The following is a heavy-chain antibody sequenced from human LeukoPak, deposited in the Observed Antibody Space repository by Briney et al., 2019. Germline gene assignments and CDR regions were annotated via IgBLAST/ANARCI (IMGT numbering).Heavy chain of an antibody. CDR3: ARKGITMVRGVIHYYMDV. CDR2: IYYSGST. Sequence: SETLSLTCTVSGGPISSSSYYWGWIRQPPGKGLEWIGSIYYSGSTYYNPSLKSRVTISVDTSKNQSSLKLSSVTAADTAVYYCARKGITMVRGVIHYYMDVWGKGTTVTVSS. CDR1: GGPISSSSYY. D-gene: IGHD3-10*01. V-gene: IGHV4-39*07. J-gene: IGHJ6*03.